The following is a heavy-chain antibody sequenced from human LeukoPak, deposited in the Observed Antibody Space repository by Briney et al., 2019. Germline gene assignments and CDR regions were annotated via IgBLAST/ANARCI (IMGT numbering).Heavy chain of an antibody. V-gene: IGHV4-61*02. Sequence: SQTLSLTCTVSGGSISNGSYYWSWIRQPAGKGLEWIGRIYTSGSTNYNPSLKSRATISVDTSKNRFSLKLSSVTAADTAVYYCARVTYYYDSGGYGIDPWGQGTLVTVSS. J-gene: IGHJ5*02. CDR1: GGSISNGSYY. D-gene: IGHD3-22*01. CDR2: IYTSGST. CDR3: ARVTYYYDSGGYGIDP.